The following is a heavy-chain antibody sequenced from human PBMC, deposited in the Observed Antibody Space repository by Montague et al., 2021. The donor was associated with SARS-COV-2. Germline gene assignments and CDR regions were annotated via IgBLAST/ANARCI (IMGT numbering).Heavy chain of an antibody. Sequence: CAISGGSVSSNLATWDWIRQSPSRGLEWLGRTYYRSKWYNDYAESAKSRITIDPDTSKHQFSLHLNSVTPEDTAVYYCARIPVGSKYYFDFWGQGTLVTVSS. V-gene: IGHV6-1*01. D-gene: IGHD2-2*01. CDR3: ARIPVGSKYYFDF. CDR1: GGSVSSNLAT. CDR2: TYYRSKWYN. J-gene: IGHJ4*02.